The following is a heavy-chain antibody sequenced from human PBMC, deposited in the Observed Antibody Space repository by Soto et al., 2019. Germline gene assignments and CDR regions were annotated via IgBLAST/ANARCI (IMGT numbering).Heavy chain of an antibody. J-gene: IGHJ6*02. D-gene: IGHD6-19*01. CDR3: ARRSVDGGGYYYYGMDV. CDR2: IIPIFGTA. V-gene: IGHV1-69*06. CDR1: GGTFSSYA. Sequence: QVQLVQSGAEVKKPGSSVKVSCKASGGTFSSYAISWVRQAPGQGLEWMGGIIPIFGTANYAQKFQGRVTITADKSTSTAYMELSSPRSEDTAVYYCARRSVDGGGYYYYGMDVWGQGTTVTGSS.